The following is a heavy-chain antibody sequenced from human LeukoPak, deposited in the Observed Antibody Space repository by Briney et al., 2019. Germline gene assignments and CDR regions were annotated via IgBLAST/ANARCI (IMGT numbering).Heavy chain of an antibody. D-gene: IGHD3-22*01. CDR3: ANLYDSVGYYIA. CDR1: GFTFSSYA. CDR2: ISTGGDT. J-gene: IGHJ5*02. Sequence: PGGSLRLSRAASGFTFSSYAMNWVRQAPGKGLEWVSSISTGGDTEYADSVKGRFTISRDNSKNTLFLQMNSLRAEDTAVYYCANLYDSVGYYIAWGQGAPVTVSS. V-gene: IGHV3-23*01.